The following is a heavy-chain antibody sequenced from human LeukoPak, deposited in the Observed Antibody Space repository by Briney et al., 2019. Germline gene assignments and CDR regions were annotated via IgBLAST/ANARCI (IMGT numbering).Heavy chain of an antibody. CDR1: GFSFSDYF. Sequence: GGSLRLSCVTSGFSFSDYFMNWIRQAPGKGLEWLSFISSDGGNIYYTDSVKGRFTISRDNAKKTLYLDMNSLRVDDTAIYYCATSRVFDYWGQGILVTVSS. CDR3: ATSRVFDY. J-gene: IGHJ4*02. V-gene: IGHV3-11*04. CDR2: ISSDGGNI.